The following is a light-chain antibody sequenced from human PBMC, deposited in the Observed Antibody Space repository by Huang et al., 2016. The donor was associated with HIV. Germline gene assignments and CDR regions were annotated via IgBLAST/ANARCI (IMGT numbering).Light chain of an antibody. J-gene: IGKJ5*01. V-gene: IGKV3-11*01. CDR2: DAS. CDR1: QSVSSY. CDR3: QQRSTWPPFT. Sequence: EVVLTQSPATLSLSPGERATLSCRASQSVSSYLAWFQQKPGQAPRLLIYDASNRATDVPARFSGSGSGTDFTLTISSLEPEDVAIYYCQQRSTWPPFTFGQGTRLEI.